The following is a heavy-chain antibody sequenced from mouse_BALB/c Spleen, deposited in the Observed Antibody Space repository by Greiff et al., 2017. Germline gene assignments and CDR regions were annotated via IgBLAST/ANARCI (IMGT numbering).Heavy chain of an antibody. V-gene: IGHV1-7*01. CDR1: GYTFTSYW. Sequence: QVQLKESGAELAKPGASVKMSCKASGYTFTSYWMHWVKQRPGQGLEWIGYINPSTGYTEYNQKFKDKATLTADKSSSTAYMQLSSLTSEDSAVYYCARSDYYGSSYVAWFAYWGQGTLVTVSA. CDR3: ARSDYYGSSYVAWFAY. J-gene: IGHJ3*01. CDR2: INPSTGYT. D-gene: IGHD1-1*01.